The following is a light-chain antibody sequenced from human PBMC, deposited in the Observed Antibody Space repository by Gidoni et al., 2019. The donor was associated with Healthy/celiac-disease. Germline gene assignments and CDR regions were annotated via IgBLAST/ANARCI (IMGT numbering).Light chain of an antibody. V-gene: IGKV3-20*01. CDR2: AAS. CDR3: QQYLSFWT. Sequence: EIVLTPSPGTLSLSPGETATLSCRASQSVSSYLAWYQQKPGQAPRLLIYAASNRATGIPDRFSGSGSGTDFTLTISRLEPEDFAVYYCQQYLSFWTFGQGTKVEIK. J-gene: IGKJ1*01. CDR1: QSVSSY.